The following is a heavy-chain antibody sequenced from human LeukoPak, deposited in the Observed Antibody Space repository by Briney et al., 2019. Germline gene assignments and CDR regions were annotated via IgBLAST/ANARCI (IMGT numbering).Heavy chain of an antibody. CDR2: IWYDGSNK. V-gene: IGHV3-33*03. CDR3: AKALSGSWYYFDY. D-gene: IGHD6-13*01. Sequence: QAGGSLRLSCAASGFTFSSYGMHWVRQAPGKGLEWVAVIWYDGSNKYYADSVKGRFTISRDNSKNSLYLQMNSLRTEDTALYYCAKALSGSWYYFDYWGQGTLVTVSS. J-gene: IGHJ4*02. CDR1: GFTFSSYG.